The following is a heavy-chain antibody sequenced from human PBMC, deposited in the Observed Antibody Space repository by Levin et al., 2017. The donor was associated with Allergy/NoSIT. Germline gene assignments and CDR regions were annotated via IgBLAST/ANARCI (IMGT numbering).Heavy chain of an antibody. CDR3: ARTPYSSGWKHFDY. Sequence: SETLSLTCAVYGGSFSGYYWSWIRQPPGKGLEWIGEINHSGSTNYNPSLKSRVTISVDTSKNQFSLKLSSVTAADTAVYYCARTPYSSGWKHFDYWGQGTLVTVSS. CDR2: INHSGST. V-gene: IGHV4-34*01. D-gene: IGHD6-19*01. J-gene: IGHJ4*02. CDR1: GGSFSGYY.